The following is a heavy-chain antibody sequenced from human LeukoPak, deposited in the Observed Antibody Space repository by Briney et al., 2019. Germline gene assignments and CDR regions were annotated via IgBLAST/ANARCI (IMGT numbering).Heavy chain of an antibody. CDR3: ASAPYSSGWYYFDY. Sequence: PGRSLRLSCAASGFTFSSYAMHWVRQAPGKGLEWVALISYDGSTRDYVDSEKGRFTTSRDNSINTLYLQMDSLRPEDTAVYYCASAPYSSGWYYFDYWGQGALVTVSS. J-gene: IGHJ4*02. CDR2: ISYDGSTR. V-gene: IGHV3-30*04. D-gene: IGHD6-19*01. CDR1: GFTFSSYA.